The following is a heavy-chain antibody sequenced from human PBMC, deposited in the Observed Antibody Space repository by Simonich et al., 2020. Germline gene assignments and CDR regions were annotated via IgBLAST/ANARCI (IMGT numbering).Heavy chain of an antibody. CDR3: AKDLGERITMIVVVIDAFDI. V-gene: IGHV3-23*01. Sequence: GGGLVKPGGSLRLSCEASGLPFSSYAMSWVRQAPGKGLGWVAVISGSGGSTYYADSVKGRFTISRDNSKNTLYLQMNSRRAEDTAVYYCAKDLGERITMIVVVIDAFDIWGQGTMVTVSS. CDR1: GLPFSSYA. CDR2: ISGSGGST. J-gene: IGHJ3*02. D-gene: IGHD3-22*01.